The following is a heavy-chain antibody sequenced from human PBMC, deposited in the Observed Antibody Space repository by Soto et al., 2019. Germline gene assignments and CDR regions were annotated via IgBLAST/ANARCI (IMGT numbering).Heavy chain of an antibody. J-gene: IGHJ6*02. Sequence: GGSLRLSCAASGFTFSSYGMHWVRQAPGKGLEWVAVISYDGSNKYYADSVKGRFTISRDNSKNTLHLQMNSLRAEDTAVYYCATAQLGGRFLEWSPPPFMDVWGQGTTGTVSS. CDR3: ATAQLGGRFLEWSPPPFMDV. CDR1: GFTFSSYG. V-gene: IGHV3-30*03. CDR2: ISYDGSNK. D-gene: IGHD3-3*01.